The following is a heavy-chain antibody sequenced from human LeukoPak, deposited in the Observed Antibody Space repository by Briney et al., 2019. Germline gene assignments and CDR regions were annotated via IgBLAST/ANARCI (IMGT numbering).Heavy chain of an antibody. D-gene: IGHD3-3*01. CDR2: IIPIFGTA. V-gene: IGHV1-69*13. CDR1: GGTFSSYA. Sequence: SVKVSCKASGGTFSSYAISWVRQAPGQGLEWMGGIIPIFGTANYAQKFQGRVTITADESTSTAYMELSSLRSEDTAVYYCASVFYYFWSGYSYYYYYYMDVWGKGTTVTVSS. CDR3: ASVFYYFWSGYSYYYYYYMDV. J-gene: IGHJ6*03.